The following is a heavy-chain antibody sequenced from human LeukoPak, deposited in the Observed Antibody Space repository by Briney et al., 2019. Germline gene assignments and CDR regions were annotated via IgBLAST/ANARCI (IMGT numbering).Heavy chain of an antibody. J-gene: IGHJ4*02. CDR1: GFTLSNYA. CDR2: ISSNRGNT. Sequence: GGPLRISCAASGFTLSNYAMHWVRQAPGEGLEHVAAISSNRGNTYYANSEKGRFTISRDNSKNTLYLQMGSLRAEDMAVYYCSRVSRAGSSTDFWGQGTLVTVSS. V-gene: IGHV3-64*01. CDR3: SRVSRAGSSTDF.